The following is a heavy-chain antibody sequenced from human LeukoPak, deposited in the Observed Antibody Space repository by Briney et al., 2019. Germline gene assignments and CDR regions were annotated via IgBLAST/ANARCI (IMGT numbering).Heavy chain of an antibody. CDR3: ARSSALWFGELDFDY. D-gene: IGHD3-10*01. CDR2: ISYDGSNK. CDR1: GFTSSSYA. Sequence: PGGSLRLSCAASGFTSSSYAMHWVRQAPGKGLEWVAVISYDGSNKYYADSVKGRFTISRDNSKNTLYLQMNSLRAEDTAVYYCARSSALWFGELDFDYWGQGTLVTVSS. V-gene: IGHV3-30*04. J-gene: IGHJ4*02.